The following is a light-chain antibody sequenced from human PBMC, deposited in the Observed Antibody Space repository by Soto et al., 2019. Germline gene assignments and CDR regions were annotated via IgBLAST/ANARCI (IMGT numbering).Light chain of an antibody. CDR3: CSYAGSSTFYV. CDR2: EVS. V-gene: IGLV2-23*02. Sequence: SVLTQPASVSGSPVQSITISCTGTSSDVGSYNLVSWYQQHPGKAPKLMIYEVSKRPSGVSNRFSGSKSGNTASLTISGLQAEDEADYYCCSYAGSSTFYVFGTGTKVTVL. J-gene: IGLJ1*01. CDR1: SSDVGSYNL.